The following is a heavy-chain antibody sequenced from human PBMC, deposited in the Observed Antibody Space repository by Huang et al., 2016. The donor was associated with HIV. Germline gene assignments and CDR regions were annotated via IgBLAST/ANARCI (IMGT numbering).Heavy chain of an antibody. CDR1: GYTFSSFG. CDR3: ARGGGIQLWLLGYYYMDV. CDR2: ISVYNGNT. Sequence: QVQLVQSGAEVKKPGASVKVSCKASGYTFSSFGISWVRQAPGQGLEWVGWISVYNGNTKLAQKFQGRRTMTTDTSTSTAYMELRSLRSDDTAVYYCARGGGIQLWLLGYYYMDVWGNGTTVTVSS. J-gene: IGHJ6*03. D-gene: IGHD5-18*01. V-gene: IGHV1-18*01.